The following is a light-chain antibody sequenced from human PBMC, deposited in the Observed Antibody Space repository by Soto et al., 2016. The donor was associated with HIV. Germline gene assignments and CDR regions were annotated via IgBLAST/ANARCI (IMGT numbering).Light chain of an antibody. CDR2: KDT. CDR3: QSVDSSGTYVV. CDR1: ALPDQY. V-gene: IGLV3-25*03. Sequence: SYELTQPPSVSVSPGQTARITCSGDALPDQYAYWYQQKPGQAPVLVIYKDTERPSGIPEGFSGPSSGTTVTLTISGVQAEDEADYYCQSVDSSGTYVVFGGGTKLTVL. J-gene: IGLJ2*01.